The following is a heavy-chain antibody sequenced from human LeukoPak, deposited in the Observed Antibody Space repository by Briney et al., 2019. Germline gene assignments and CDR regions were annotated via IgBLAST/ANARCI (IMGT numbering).Heavy chain of an antibody. CDR2: ISFSHHT. CDR1: GFTFSDHY. V-gene: IGHV3-11*06. CDR3: SKDSQVAVAVA. J-gene: IGHJ5*02. D-gene: IGHD6-19*01. Sequence: GGSLRLSCAASGFTFSDHYMSWIRQAPGKGLEWISYISFSHHTNYADSVKGRFTISRDNSKNTLYLQMNSLTTGDTAVYYCSKDSQVAVAVAWGQGTLVTVSS.